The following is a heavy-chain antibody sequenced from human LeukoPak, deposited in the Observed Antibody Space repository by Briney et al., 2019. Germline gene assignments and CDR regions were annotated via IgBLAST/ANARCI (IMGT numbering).Heavy chain of an antibody. V-gene: IGHV4-59*11. Sequence: SETLSLTCTVSWSSFSRHYWGWIRQPPGKGLEWIGYIYHSGSTNYNPSLKSRVTMSVDTSKNQFSLKLTSVTAADTAVYYCAKGKYYFDYWGQGTLVTVSS. CDR1: WSSFSRHY. CDR2: IYHSGST. J-gene: IGHJ4*02. CDR3: AKGKYYFDY.